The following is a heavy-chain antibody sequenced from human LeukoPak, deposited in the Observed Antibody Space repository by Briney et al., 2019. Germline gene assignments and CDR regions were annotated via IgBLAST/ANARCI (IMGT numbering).Heavy chain of an antibody. CDR2: INQDGSDK. D-gene: IGHD3-10*01. Sequence: GPSLSPSCAPAGFSLSNEWMSCARQAPGKWLESVANINQDGSDKYYVDSVMGPFTISKDNAKTSVYLQMNSLRPEDTAIYYCAWYGVTHGLDVWGQGTRVTVSS. V-gene: IGHV3-7*01. J-gene: IGHJ6*02. CDR3: AWYGVTHGLDV. CDR1: GFSLSNEW.